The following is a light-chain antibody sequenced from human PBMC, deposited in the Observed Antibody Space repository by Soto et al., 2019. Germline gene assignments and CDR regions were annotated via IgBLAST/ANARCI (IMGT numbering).Light chain of an antibody. CDR3: QKYNSAPWT. Sequence: DIQMTQSPSSLSASVGDRVTITCRASQSISSSLNWYQQKPGKAPKLLIYAASTLQSGVPSRFSGSGSGTDFTLTISSLQPEDVATYYCQKYNSAPWTFGQGTKLDI. CDR1: QSISSS. V-gene: IGKV1-27*01. CDR2: AAS. J-gene: IGKJ1*01.